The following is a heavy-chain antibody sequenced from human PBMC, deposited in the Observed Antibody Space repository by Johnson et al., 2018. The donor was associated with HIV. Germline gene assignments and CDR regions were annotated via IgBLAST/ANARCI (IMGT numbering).Heavy chain of an antibody. Sequence: VQLVESGGGVVQPGRSLRLSCAASGFTFNNYAMHWVRQAPGKGLEWVSVLFSGGTTYYADSVRGRFTISRDNSKNTLFLQMNSLRAEDTAVFYCARACRDGYTCDVYDVWGQGTMVTVSS. CDR2: LFSGGTT. CDR1: GFTFNNYA. J-gene: IGHJ3*01. CDR3: ARACRDGYTCDVYDV. V-gene: IGHV3-66*01. D-gene: IGHD5-24*01.